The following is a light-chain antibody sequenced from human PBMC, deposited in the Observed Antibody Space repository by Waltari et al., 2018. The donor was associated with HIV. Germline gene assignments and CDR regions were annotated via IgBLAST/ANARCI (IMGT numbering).Light chain of an antibody. CDR2: EVS. J-gene: IGLJ3*02. Sequence: QSALTQPPSASGSPGQSVTISCTGTSSDVGGYNYVSWYQQHPGKAPKLMIYEVSTRPSGGPDPCSGSKSGNTASLTVSGLQAEDEAEYYCSSDAGSNNLVFGGGTKLTVL. CDR3: SSDAGSNNLV. CDR1: SSDVGGYNY. V-gene: IGLV2-8*01.